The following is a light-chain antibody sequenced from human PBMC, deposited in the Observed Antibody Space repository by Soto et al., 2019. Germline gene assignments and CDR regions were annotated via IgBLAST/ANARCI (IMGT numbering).Light chain of an antibody. CDR3: QQYNSYPLT. Sequence: DIQMTQSPSSLPTSVGHRVTLPCRASQSISGWLAWYQQKAGKAHKLLIYKTSNLESAVPSRFSRSGSGTAFTLTISSLHPDDFATYYCQQYNSYPLTFGGGTKVDI. J-gene: IGKJ4*01. V-gene: IGKV1-5*03. CDR2: KTS. CDR1: QSISGW.